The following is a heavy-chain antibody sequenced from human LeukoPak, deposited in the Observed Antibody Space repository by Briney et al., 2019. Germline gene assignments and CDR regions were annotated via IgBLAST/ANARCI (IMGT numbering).Heavy chain of an antibody. CDR2: IYYSGST. Sequence: SETLSLTCTVSGGSISSSSYYWGWIRQPPGKGLEWIGSIYYSGSTYYNPSLKSRVTISVDTSKNQFSLKLSSVTAADTAVYYCAREYGSGSYYKKALSWGQGTLVTVSS. J-gene: IGHJ5*02. V-gene: IGHV4-39*02. D-gene: IGHD3-10*01. CDR3: AREYGSGSYYKKALS. CDR1: GGSISSSSYY.